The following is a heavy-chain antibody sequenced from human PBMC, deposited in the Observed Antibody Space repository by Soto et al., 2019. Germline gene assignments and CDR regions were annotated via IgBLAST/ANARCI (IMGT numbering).Heavy chain of an antibody. Sequence: XXTLSLTCTVSRGSITSSSYYWGWIRQPPGKGLEXIGSIXYSGSTSYKPSXRSRVTISVETSNNQLYLKLSYVTAEDTAVYYCARSNHGVDYWGQGTLVTV. CDR1: RGSITSSSYY. J-gene: IGHJ4*02. CDR3: ARSNHGVDY. V-gene: IGHV4-39*01. CDR2: IXYSGST. D-gene: IGHD4-4*01.